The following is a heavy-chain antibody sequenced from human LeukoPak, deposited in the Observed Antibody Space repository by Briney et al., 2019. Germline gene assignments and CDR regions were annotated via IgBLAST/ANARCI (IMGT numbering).Heavy chain of an antibody. D-gene: IGHD3-9*01. CDR2: IYYSGST. CDR1: GGSISSYY. CDR3: ARGAGGYFDWLLPHDAFDI. Sequence: SETLSLTCTVSGGSISSYYWSWIRQPPGKGLEWIGYIYYSGSTNYNPSLKSRVTISVDTSKNQFSLKLSSVTAADTAVYYCARGAGGYFDWLLPHDAFDIWGQGTMVTVSS. J-gene: IGHJ3*02. V-gene: IGHV4-59*01.